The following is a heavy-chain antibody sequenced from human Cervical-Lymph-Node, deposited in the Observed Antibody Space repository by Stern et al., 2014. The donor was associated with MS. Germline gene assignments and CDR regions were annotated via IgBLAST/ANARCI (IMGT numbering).Heavy chain of an antibody. V-gene: IGHV1-18*04. CDR2: ISAYNGNT. D-gene: IGHD1-14*01. J-gene: IGHJ6*02. Sequence: VQLLESGAEVKKPGASVKVSCKASGYTFTSYGISWVRQAPGQGLEWMGWISAYNGNTNYAQKLQGRVTMTTDTSTSTAYMELRSLRSDDTAVYYCARDDGATGYYYYGMDVWGQGTTVTVSS. CDR3: ARDDGATGYYYYGMDV. CDR1: GYTFTSYG.